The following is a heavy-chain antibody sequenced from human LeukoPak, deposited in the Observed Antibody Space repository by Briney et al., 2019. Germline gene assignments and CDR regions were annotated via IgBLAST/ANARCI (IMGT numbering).Heavy chain of an antibody. Sequence: GGSLRLSCAASGLFFSTNWMSWVRQAPGKGLEWVATIKPDGRDKYYVDSVKGRFTISRDNAKNSLYLQMNSLRAEDTAVYYCARDLNGGNSGNAFDIWGQGTMVTVSS. J-gene: IGHJ3*02. D-gene: IGHD4-23*01. CDR1: GLFFSTNW. V-gene: IGHV3-7*01. CDR2: IKPDGRDK. CDR3: ARDLNGGNSGNAFDI.